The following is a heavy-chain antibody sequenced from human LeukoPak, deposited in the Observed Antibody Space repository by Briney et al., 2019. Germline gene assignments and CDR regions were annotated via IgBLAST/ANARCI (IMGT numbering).Heavy chain of an antibody. CDR2: IHPEGNEK. Sequence: GGSLRLSCAASGFTFSSYWMSWVRQAPGRGLEWVANIHPEGNEKYHVESVKGRFTISRDNTKNLLFLQMNGLRVEDTAVYYCARGDDFSGDHWGQGTLVTVSS. V-gene: IGHV3-7*04. D-gene: IGHD1-1*01. CDR3: ARGDDFSGDH. CDR1: GFTFSSYW. J-gene: IGHJ4*02.